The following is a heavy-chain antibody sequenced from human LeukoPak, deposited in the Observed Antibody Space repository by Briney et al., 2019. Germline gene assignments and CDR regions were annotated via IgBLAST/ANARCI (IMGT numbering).Heavy chain of an antibody. Sequence: PGGSLRLSCAASGFTFSSYEMNWVRQAPGKGLEWVSYISSSGSIIYYADSVKGRFTISRDNAKNSLYLQMNRLRAEDTAVYYCGRAVARRVNGYWGQGTLVTVSS. J-gene: IGHJ4*02. CDR2: ISSSGSII. D-gene: IGHD3-10*01. CDR3: GRAVARRVNGY. V-gene: IGHV3-48*03. CDR1: GFTFSSYE.